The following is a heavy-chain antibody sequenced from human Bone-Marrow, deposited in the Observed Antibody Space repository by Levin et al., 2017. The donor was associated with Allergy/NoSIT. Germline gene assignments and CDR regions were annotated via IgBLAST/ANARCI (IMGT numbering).Heavy chain of an antibody. CDR3: ARDIVYSSSGFYY. V-gene: IGHV1-3*01. CDR2: INAGNGGT. CDR1: GYTFTSYA. J-gene: IGHJ4*02. Sequence: ASVKVSCKASGYTFTSYAIQWVRQATGQRLEWMGWINAGNGGTKYSQRFQGRVTITRDTSANTAYMELTSLTSEDTAVYYCARDIVYSSSGFYYWGQGTLVTVSS. D-gene: IGHD3-22*01.